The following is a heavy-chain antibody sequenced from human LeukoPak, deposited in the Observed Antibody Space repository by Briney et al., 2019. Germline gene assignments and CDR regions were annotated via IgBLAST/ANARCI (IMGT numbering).Heavy chain of an antibody. CDR1: GFTFSSYW. V-gene: IGHV3-7*01. J-gene: IGHJ4*02. CDR2: IKQDGSEK. Sequence: GGSLRLSCAASGFTFSSYWMSWVRQAPGKGLEWVANIKQDGSEKYYVDSVKGRFTISRDNAKNSLYLQMNSLRAEDTAVYYCARGGYFWSGYFDYWGQGTLVTVSS. D-gene: IGHD3-3*01. CDR3: ARGGYFWSGYFDY.